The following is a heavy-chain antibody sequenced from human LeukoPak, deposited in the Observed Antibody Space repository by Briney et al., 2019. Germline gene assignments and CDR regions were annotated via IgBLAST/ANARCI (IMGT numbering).Heavy chain of an antibody. J-gene: IGHJ4*02. CDR3: ARDHGSGWYDLVY. D-gene: IGHD6-19*01. CDR2: INPNSGGT. V-gene: IGHV1-2*02. CDR1: GYTFTGYY. Sequence: ASVKVSCKASGYTFTGYYMHWVRQAPGQGLEWMGWINPNSGGTNYAQKFQGRVTMTRDTSISTAYMELRRLRSDDTAVYYCARDHGSGWYDLVYWGQGTLVTVSS.